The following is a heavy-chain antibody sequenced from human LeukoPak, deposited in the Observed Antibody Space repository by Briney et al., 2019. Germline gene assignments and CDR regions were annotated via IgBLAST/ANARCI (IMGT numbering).Heavy chain of an antibody. V-gene: IGHV3-48*01. CDR2: ISSSSRTI. CDR1: GFTFSSYS. J-gene: IGHJ3*01. CDR3: ARDLYYYDSSGYRD. Sequence: HPGGSLRLSCAASGFTFSSYSMNWVRQAPGKGLEWVSYISSSSRTIYYADSVKGRFTISRDNAKNSLYLQMNSLRAEDTAVYYCARDLYYYDSSGYRDWGQGTMVTVSS. D-gene: IGHD3-22*01.